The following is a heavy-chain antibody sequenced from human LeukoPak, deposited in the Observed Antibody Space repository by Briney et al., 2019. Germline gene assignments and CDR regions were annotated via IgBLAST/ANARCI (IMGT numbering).Heavy chain of an antibody. J-gene: IGHJ3*02. CDR1: GGSFSGYY. V-gene: IGHV4-34*01. D-gene: IGHD3-10*01. CDR2: INHSGST. CDR3: ARAGGYLWFGESHAFDI. Sequence: SETLSLTCAVYGGSFSGYYWSWIRQPPGKGLEWIGEINHSGSTNYNPSLKSRVTISVDTSKNQFSLKLSSVTAADTAVYYCARAGGYLWFGESHAFDIWGQGTMVTVSS.